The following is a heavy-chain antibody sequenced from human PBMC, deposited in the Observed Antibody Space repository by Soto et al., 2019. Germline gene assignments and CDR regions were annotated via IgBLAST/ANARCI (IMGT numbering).Heavy chain of an antibody. J-gene: IGHJ6*02. Sequence: EVQLLESGGGLVQPGGSLRLSCVASGSTFSSDVMSWVRQAPGKGLEWVSGISGGTTYYADSVQGRFTIYRDDFKNTLSLSMNSLSAEDTAVYRCATRDRCTSRSSHFYGADVWGQVGAVTVSS. V-gene: IGHV3-23*01. CDR1: GSTFSSDV. D-gene: IGHD3-3*02. CDR2: ISGGTT. CDR3: ATRDRCTSRSSHFYGADV.